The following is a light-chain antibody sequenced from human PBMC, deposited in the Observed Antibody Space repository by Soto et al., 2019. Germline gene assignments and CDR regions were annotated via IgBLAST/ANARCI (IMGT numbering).Light chain of an antibody. J-gene: IGKJ1*01. CDR2: DAS. CDR3: QQYRT. CDR1: QIISSW. V-gene: IGKV1-5*01. Sequence: DIKMTQSPSTLSASVGDRVTITCRASQIISSWLAWYQQKPGKAPKLLIYDASSLETGVPSRFSGSGSGTEFTLTISSLQPEDFATYYCQQYRTFGQGAKV.